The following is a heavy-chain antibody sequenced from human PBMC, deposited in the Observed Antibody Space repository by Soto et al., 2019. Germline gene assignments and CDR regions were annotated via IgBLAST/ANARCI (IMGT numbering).Heavy chain of an antibody. Sequence: GALKISCEGSGYSFTSYWIGWVRQMLGKGLEWMGFIYPGASATRYRPSFQGQVTISADKSISTAYLQWSSLKASDTAMYYCARRDSAWLGDFWGQGTLVTVSS. D-gene: IGHD6-19*01. V-gene: IGHV5-51*01. CDR2: IYPGASAT. J-gene: IGHJ4*03. CDR1: GYSFTSYW. CDR3: ARRDSAWLGDF.